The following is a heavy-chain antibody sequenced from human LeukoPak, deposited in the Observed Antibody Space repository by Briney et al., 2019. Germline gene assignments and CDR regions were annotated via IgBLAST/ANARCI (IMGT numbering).Heavy chain of an antibody. Sequence: ASVKVSCTASGYTFTGYYIHWVRQAPGQGLEWMGWINPNSGGTVYAQKFQGRVTMTRDTSISTAYMELSRLRSDDTAVYYCARGGIQLWLFFFDYWGQGTLVTVSS. CDR2: INPNSGGT. V-gene: IGHV1-2*02. D-gene: IGHD5-18*01. CDR3: ARGGIQLWLFFFDY. CDR1: GYTFTGYY. J-gene: IGHJ4*02.